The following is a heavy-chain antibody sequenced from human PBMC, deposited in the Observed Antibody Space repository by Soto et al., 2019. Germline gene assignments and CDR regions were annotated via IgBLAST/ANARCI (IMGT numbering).Heavy chain of an antibody. CDR2: INPNSGGT. Sequence: ASVKVSCKASGYTFTGYYMHWVRQAPGQGLEWMGWINPNSGGTNYAQKFQGRVTMTRDTSISTAYMELSRLRSDDTAVYYCATLPGGPPSHYGMDVWGQGTTVTVYS. CDR3: ATLPGGPPSHYGMDV. J-gene: IGHJ6*02. D-gene: IGHD2-15*01. V-gene: IGHV1-2*02. CDR1: GYTFTGYY.